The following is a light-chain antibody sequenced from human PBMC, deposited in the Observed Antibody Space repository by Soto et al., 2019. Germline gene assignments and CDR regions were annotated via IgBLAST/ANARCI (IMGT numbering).Light chain of an antibody. J-gene: IGLJ3*02. V-gene: IGLV1-47*02. CDR3: AAWDDGLSGLV. CDR1: TSNIGSNS. CDR2: SNK. Sequence: QSVLTQPPSASGTPGQRVTISCSGSTSNIGSNSVYWYQQLPGTAPKLLIYSNKQRPSGVPDRFSGPKSGTSASLAISGLRSEDEADYHCAAWDDGLSGLVFGGGTKVTVL.